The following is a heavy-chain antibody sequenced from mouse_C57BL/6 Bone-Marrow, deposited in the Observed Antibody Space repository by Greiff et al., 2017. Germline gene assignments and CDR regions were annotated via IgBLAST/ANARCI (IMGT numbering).Heavy chain of an antibody. CDR3: SEDSSVDYCAQSYNYDYCDY. D-gene: IGHD2-12*01. J-gene: IGHJ2*01. CDR1: YTFSRRVH. V-gene: IGHV1-87*01. CDR2: GQGLEWIG. Sequence: VQLQQSGPELARPWASVKISCQAFYTFSRRVHFAIRDTTYWMQWVKQRPGQGLEWIGAIYPGNGDTSYNQKFKGKATLTADKSSSTAFMQLSSLTSEDSSVDYCAQSYNYDYCDYWGQGTTLTVSS.